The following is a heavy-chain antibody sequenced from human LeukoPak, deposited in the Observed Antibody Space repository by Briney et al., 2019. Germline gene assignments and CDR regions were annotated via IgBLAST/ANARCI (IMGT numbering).Heavy chain of an antibody. CDR3: ARDAWKDRYFDY. V-gene: IGHV3-7*01. D-gene: IGHD1-1*01. CDR2: IKLDGSEE. Sequence: PGGSLRLSCAASGFTFSSYWMSWVRQAPGRGLEWVANIKLDGSEEWYADSVKGRFTISRGNAKTSLFMQMNSLRAEDTAVYYCARDAWKDRYFDYWGQGTLVTVSS. J-gene: IGHJ4*02. CDR1: GFTFSSYW.